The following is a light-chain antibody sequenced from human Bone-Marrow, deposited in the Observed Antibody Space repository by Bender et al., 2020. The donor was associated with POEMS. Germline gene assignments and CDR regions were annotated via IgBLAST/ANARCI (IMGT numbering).Light chain of an antibody. Sequence: YVLTQPPSVSVAPGQTATLTCGGNNIGIKSVHWFQQKPGQAPVLVIYFDRRRPSGIPERFSGSKSGNTASLTISGLQPEDEANYYCASYTSSSTLVFGGGTKVTVL. V-gene: IGLV3-21*01. J-gene: IGLJ2*01. CDR2: FDR. CDR3: ASYTSSSTLV. CDR1: NIGIKS.